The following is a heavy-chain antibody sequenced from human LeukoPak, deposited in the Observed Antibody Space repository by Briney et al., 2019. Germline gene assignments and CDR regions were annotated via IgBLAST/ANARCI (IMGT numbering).Heavy chain of an antibody. CDR1: RGSVSSAY. J-gene: IGHJ4*02. CDR3: ATGHSSGWFDY. Sequence: PSETLSLTCTVSRGSVSSAYWSWIRQPPGKRLEWIGYMYNSEITNYNPSLKSRVTMSLDMSKNQFSLDLTSVSEADTAVYYCATGHSSGWFDYWGQGSLVIVSS. CDR2: MYNSEIT. D-gene: IGHD6-19*01. V-gene: IGHV4-59*02.